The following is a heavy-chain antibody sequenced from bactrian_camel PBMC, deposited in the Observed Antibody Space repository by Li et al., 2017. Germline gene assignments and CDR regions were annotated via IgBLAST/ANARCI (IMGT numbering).Heavy chain of an antibody. Sequence: DVQLVESGGGSVQAGGSLTLSCTASVGTIDDYDIHWYRQAPGNECELVSSISSDGTTSYPDSMKGRFTVSQDNAKNTVYLQMNNLKPEDTAMYYCATAYPKVVRTCRVGLGRWGQGTQVTVS. CDR2: SISSDGTT. J-gene: IGHJ6*01. CDR1: VGTIDDYD. D-gene: IGHD1*01. V-gene: IGHV3S66*01. CDR3: ATAYPKVVRTCRVGLGR.